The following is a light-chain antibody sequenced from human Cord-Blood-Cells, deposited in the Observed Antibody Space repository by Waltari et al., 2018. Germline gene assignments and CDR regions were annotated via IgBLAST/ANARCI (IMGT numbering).Light chain of an antibody. CDR2: AAS. J-gene: IGKJ1*01. CDR1: HSSSSY. V-gene: IGKV1-39*01. Sequence: DIQMTHYPSSLSPSGGDRVTIPCRGSHSSSSYLHWYQQKPGKAPKLLIYAASILQSGVPSRFSGSGSGTDFTLTISRLQAEDFATYYCQQSYSTPWTFGQGTKVEIK. CDR3: QQSYSTPWT.